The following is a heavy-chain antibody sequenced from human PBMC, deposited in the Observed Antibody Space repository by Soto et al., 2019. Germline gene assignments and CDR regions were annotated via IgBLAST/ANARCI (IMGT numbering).Heavy chain of an antibody. V-gene: IGHV4-30-2*01. Sequence: QQQLQESGSGLLKPSQTLSLTCAVSGGSISSGGYSWRWIRQPPGKGLEWIGDINYSGSTYYNPSLKSRATISIDRSKNHFSLELTSVTAADTAVYYCARESGAGATNWFVPWGQGTLVTVSS. D-gene: IGHD1-26*01. CDR1: GGSISSGGYS. J-gene: IGHJ5*02. CDR2: INYSGST. CDR3: ARESGAGATNWFVP.